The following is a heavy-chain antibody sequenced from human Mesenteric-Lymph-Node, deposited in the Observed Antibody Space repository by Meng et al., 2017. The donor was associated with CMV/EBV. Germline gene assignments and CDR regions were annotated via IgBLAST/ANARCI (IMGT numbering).Heavy chain of an antibody. D-gene: IGHD2-2*01. Sequence: GGSLRLSCAASGFTFSTYGMHWVRQAPGKGLEWVAFLRYDGTNKYYLDSLKGRFTISRDNAKNSLYLQMNSLRAEDTAVYYCATPRVPAAKSEYFQHWGQGTLVTVSS. CDR2: LRYDGTNK. V-gene: IGHV3-30*02. CDR3: ATPRVPAAKSEYFQH. J-gene: IGHJ1*01. CDR1: GFTFSTYG.